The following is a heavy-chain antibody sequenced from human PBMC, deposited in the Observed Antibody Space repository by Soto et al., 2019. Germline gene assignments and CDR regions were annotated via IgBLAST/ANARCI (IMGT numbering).Heavy chain of an antibody. CDR1: GGSISRGGDY. Sequence: PSETLSLTCTVSGGSISRGGDYWSWIRQHPGKGLEWIGYIYYSGTTYYNPSLKSRASMSVDTSKNQFSLKLTSVTAADTAVYYCAREKITGLFDYWGQGTLVTVSS. CDR3: AREKITGLFDY. J-gene: IGHJ4*02. CDR2: IYYSGTT. D-gene: IGHD2-8*02. V-gene: IGHV4-31*03.